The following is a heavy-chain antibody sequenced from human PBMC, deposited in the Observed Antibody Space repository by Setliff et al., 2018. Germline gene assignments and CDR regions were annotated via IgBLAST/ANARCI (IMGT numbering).Heavy chain of an antibody. Sequence: ASVKVSCKGSGYIFTSSGISWVRQAPGQGLEWMGWISGFNGVAKYAQNFQDRVTMATDTSTNMAYMELRSLRSDDTAIYFCALTTLSLCSGGNCPNALDIWGQGTQVT. V-gene: IGHV1-18*01. CDR3: ALTTLSLCSGGNCPNALDI. D-gene: IGHD2-15*01. CDR2: ISGFNGVA. CDR1: GYIFTSSG. J-gene: IGHJ3*02.